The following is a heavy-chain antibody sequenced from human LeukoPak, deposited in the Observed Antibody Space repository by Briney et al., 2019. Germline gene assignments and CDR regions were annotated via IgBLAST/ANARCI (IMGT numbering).Heavy chain of an antibody. CDR3: AALEWSRGYYFDY. CDR1: GYTFTSYA. Sequence: ASVKVSCKASGYTFTSYAMHWVRQAPGQRLEWMGWINAGNGNAKYSQKFQGRVTITRDTSASTAYMELSSLGSEDTAVYYCAALEWSRGYYFDYWGQGTLVTVSS. CDR2: INAGNGNA. V-gene: IGHV1-3*01. J-gene: IGHJ4*02. D-gene: IGHD3-3*01.